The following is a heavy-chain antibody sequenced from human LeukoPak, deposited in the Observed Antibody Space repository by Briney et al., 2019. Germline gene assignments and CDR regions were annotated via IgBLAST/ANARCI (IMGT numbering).Heavy chain of an antibody. CDR2: MNPNSGNT. CDR3: ARTSLYATNHDAFDI. D-gene: IGHD2-8*01. V-gene: IGHV1-8*01. J-gene: IGHJ3*02. Sequence: ASVKVSCKASGDTFTNYDINWVRQATGQGLEWIGWMNPNSGNTAYAQKFQGRVTMTRNASISTAYMELISLRSEDTAVYYCARTSLYATNHDAFDIWGQGTMVTVSS. CDR1: GDTFTNYD.